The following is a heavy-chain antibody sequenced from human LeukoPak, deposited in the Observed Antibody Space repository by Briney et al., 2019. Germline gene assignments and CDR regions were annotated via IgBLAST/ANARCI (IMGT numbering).Heavy chain of an antibody. J-gene: IGHJ4*02. CDR1: GFTFSNYA. CDR3: AKETTFYYDSSGYWGY. V-gene: IGHV3-23*01. D-gene: IGHD3-22*01. CDR2: ISGSGSST. Sequence: GGSLRLSCVASGFTFSNYAMSWVRQAPGKGLEWVSAISGSGSSTYYADSVKGRFTISRDNSKNTVYLQMNSLRAEDTAVYYCAKETTFYYDSSGYWGYWGQGTLVTVSS.